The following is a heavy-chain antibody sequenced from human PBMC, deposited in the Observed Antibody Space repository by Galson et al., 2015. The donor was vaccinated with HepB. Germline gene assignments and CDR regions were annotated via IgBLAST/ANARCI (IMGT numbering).Heavy chain of an antibody. V-gene: IGHV1-2*02. CDR1: GYTFTGYY. CDR3: ARDLTSSPYQREYYYYYYGMDV. J-gene: IGHJ6*02. Sequence: SVKVSCKASGYTFTGYYMHWVRQAPGHGLEWMGWINPDSGGTKYTQNFQGRVTMTRDTSISTAYMELSRLTSDDTAVYYCARDLTSSPYQREYYYYYYGMDVWGQGTTVTVSS. D-gene: IGHD2-2*01. CDR2: INPDSGGT.